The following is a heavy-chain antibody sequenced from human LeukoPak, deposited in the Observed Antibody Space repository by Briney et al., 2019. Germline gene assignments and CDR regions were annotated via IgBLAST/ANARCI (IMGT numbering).Heavy chain of an antibody. CDR2: IYYSGST. Sequence: SQTLSLTCTVSGGSISSGGYYWSWIRQHPGKGLEWIGYIYYSGSTYYNPSLKSRVTISVDTSKNQFSLKLSSVTAADTAVYYCARDGSITMVRGEIWGQGTLVTVSS. V-gene: IGHV4-31*03. CDR1: GGSISSGGYY. D-gene: IGHD3-10*01. CDR3: ARDGSITMVRGEI. J-gene: IGHJ4*02.